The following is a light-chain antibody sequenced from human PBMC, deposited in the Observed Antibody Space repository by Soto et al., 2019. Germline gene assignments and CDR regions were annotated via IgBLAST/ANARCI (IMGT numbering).Light chain of an antibody. Sequence: EIVLTQSPGTLSLSPGERAALSCRASQSVPSNSLAWYQKKPDQAPCLLISGASSRAAGIPERFSGSGSGTDFTLTISRLEPEDFAVYYCQHYYGVPLTFGGGTRVEI. V-gene: IGKV3-20*01. J-gene: IGKJ4*01. CDR3: QHYYGVPLT. CDR2: GAS. CDR1: QSVPSNS.